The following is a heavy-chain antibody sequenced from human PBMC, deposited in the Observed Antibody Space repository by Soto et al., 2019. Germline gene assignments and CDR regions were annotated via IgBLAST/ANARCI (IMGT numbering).Heavy chain of an antibody. D-gene: IGHD5-18*01. Sequence: PGGSLRLSCSASRFTFSNYAMFWVRQAPGKGLEFVSALSSNGRSTYYADSVQDRFTISRDNSQNTLYLQMSSLRAEDTAVYYCVKGGYSYGYSPFDIWGQGTTVTVSS. CDR1: RFTFSNYA. CDR2: LSSNGRST. V-gene: IGHV3-64D*06. J-gene: IGHJ3*02. CDR3: VKGGYSYGYSPFDI.